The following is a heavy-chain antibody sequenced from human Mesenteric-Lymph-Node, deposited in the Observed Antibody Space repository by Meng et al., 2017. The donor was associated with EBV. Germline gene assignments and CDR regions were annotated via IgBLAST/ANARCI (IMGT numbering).Heavy chain of an antibody. CDR2: VYWDDDK. V-gene: IGHV2-5*02. D-gene: IGHD3-3*01. CDR3: AGWSARLEY. J-gene: IGHJ4*02. CDR1: GFSLSTRGVL. Sequence: QITLKEPGPTLVKPPTPLTLPCTFSGFSLSTRGVLVGWIRQPPGQALEWLALVYWDDDKRYSPSLKSRLSITKNTSKNQVVLTMADMDPVDTGTYYCAGWSARLEYWGPGTLVTVSS.